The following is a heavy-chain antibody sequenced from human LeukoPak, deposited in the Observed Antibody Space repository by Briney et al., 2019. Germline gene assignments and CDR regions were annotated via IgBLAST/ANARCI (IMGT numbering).Heavy chain of an antibody. D-gene: IGHD4-23*01. J-gene: IGHJ4*02. V-gene: IGHV5-51*01. CDR2: IYPGDSDT. CDR1: GYSFTSYW. CDR3: ARRDYGGKHFDY. Sequence: GESLKISCKGSGYSFTSYWIAWVRQMPGKGLEWMGIIYPGDSDTRYSPSLQGQVIISADKSISTAYLQLSSLKASDIAMYYCARRDYGGKHFDYWGQGTLVTVSS.